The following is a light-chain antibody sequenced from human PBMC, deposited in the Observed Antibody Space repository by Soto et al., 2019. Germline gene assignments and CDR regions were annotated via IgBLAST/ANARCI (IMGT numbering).Light chain of an antibody. Sequence: EIVLTQSPATLSLSPGERATLSCRASQSVSSYLSWYQQKPGQAPRLLIYDASNRATGIPARFSGRGSGTDFTLTISSLEPEDFAFYYCQQRSTSWLTFGGGTKVEIK. CDR2: DAS. J-gene: IGKJ4*01. V-gene: IGKV3-11*01. CDR3: QQRSTSWLT. CDR1: QSVSSY.